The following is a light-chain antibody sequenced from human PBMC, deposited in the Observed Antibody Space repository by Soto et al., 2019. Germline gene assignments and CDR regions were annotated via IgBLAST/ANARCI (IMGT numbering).Light chain of an antibody. CDR1: QSVSDW. V-gene: IGKV1-5*03. J-gene: IGKJ2*01. CDR3: QQYNSFPST. Sequence: DIQMTQSPSTLSASVGDRVTITCRATQSVSDWLAWYQQKPGKAPKLLIYKTSSLESGVPLRFSGSGSGTEFTLTISSLQPDDFATYYCQQYNSFPSTFGQGTKLEIK. CDR2: KTS.